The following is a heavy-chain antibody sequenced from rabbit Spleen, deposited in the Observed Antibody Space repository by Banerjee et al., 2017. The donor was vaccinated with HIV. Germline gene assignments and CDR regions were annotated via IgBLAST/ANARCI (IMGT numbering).Heavy chain of an antibody. CDR2: INAVTGKA. CDR3: ARDLASVIGWNFNL. J-gene: IGHJ4*01. D-gene: IGHD1-1*01. Sequence: QSLEESGGGLVKPGASLTLTCKASGFSFNSGYDMCWVRQAPGKGLEWIACINAVTGKAVYASWAKGRFTFSKTSSTTVTLQMTSLTAADTATYFCARDLASVIGWNFNLWGPGTLVTVS. V-gene: IGHV1S40*01. CDR1: GFSFNSGYD.